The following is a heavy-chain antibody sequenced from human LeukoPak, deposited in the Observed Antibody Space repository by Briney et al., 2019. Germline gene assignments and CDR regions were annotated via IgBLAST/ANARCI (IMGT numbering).Heavy chain of an antibody. V-gene: IGHV4-4*07. D-gene: IGHD3-22*01. J-gene: IGHJ3*02. Sequence: SETLSLTCTVSGGSISSYYWSWIRQPAGKGLEWIGRIYTSGSTNYNPSLKSRVTISVDTSKNQFSLKLSSVTAADTAVYYCARVGGITMIVVLIGDAFDIWGQGTMVTVSS. CDR2: IYTSGST. CDR1: GGSISSYY. CDR3: ARVGGITMIVVLIGDAFDI.